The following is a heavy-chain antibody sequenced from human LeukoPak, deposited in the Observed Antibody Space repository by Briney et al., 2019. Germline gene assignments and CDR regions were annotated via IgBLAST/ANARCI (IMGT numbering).Heavy chain of an antibody. CDR2: IWYDGSNK. CDR1: GFTFSSYG. CDR3: ARDPSSGWYYFDY. Sequence: GGSLRLSCVASGFTFSSYGMHWVRQAPGKGLEWVAVIWYDGSNKYYADSVKGRFTISRDNSKNTLYLQMNSLRAEDTAVYYCARDPSSGWYYFDYWGQGTLVTVSS. V-gene: IGHV3-33*01. J-gene: IGHJ4*02. D-gene: IGHD6-19*01.